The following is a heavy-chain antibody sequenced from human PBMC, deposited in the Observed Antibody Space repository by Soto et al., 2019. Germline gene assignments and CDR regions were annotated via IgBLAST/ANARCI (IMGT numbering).Heavy chain of an antibody. CDR2: IRGRGIST. D-gene: IGHD3-22*01. Sequence: EVQLLESGGGLVQRGGSLRLSCAASGFIFSSYAMNWVRQAPGKAVEWVSGIRGRGISTHYADSVKGRLTISRDNSKKTLYLQMNGLRAEDTDVYYCVKARSGNYKYDFDNWGQGTLGTVSS. V-gene: IGHV3-23*01. J-gene: IGHJ4*02. CDR3: VKARSGNYKYDFDN. CDR1: GFIFSSYA.